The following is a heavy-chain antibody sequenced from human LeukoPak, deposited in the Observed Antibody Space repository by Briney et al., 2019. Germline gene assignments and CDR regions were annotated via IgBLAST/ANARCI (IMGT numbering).Heavy chain of an antibody. J-gene: IGHJ4*02. CDR2: IWYDRSNK. CDR3: ARDRAPAWRYCSGGSCYGELFDY. D-gene: IGHD2-15*01. Sequence: GRSLRLSCAASGFTFSSYGMHWVRQAPGKGLEWVAVIWYDRSNKYYADSVKGRFTISRDNSKNTLYLQMNSLIAEDTSVYYCARDRAPAWRYCSGGSCYGELFDYWGQGTLVTVSS. V-gene: IGHV3-33*01. CDR1: GFTFSSYG.